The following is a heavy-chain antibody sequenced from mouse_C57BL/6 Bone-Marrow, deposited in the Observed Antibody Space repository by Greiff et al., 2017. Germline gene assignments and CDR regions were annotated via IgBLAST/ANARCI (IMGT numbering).Heavy chain of an antibody. CDR3: VRSDYDWFAY. CDR1: GFTFNTYA. Sequence: EVQLQQSGGGLVQPKGSLKLSCAASGFTFNTYAMHWVRQAPGKGLEWVARIRSKSSNCATYYADSVKDRFTISRDDSQSMLYLQMNNLTTEDTAMYYCVRSDYDWFAYWGQGTLVTVSA. V-gene: IGHV10-3*01. CDR2: IRSKSSNCAT. D-gene: IGHD2-4*01. J-gene: IGHJ3*01.